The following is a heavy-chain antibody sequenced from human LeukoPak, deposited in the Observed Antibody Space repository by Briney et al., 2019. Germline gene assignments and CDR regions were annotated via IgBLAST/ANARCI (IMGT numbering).Heavy chain of an antibody. CDR2: ISTSGTT. J-gene: IGHJ3*02. V-gene: IGHV4-4*07. CDR1: GNSIGTYY. D-gene: IGHD2-21*02. Sequence: SETLSLTCTVSGNSIGTYYWNWIRQPAGKGLEWIGRISTSGTTDYNPSLKSRVTMSVDTSNSHFSLELSSVTAADTAVYYCARGGGDSASAFDIWGQGTMVTVSS. CDR3: ARGGGDSASAFDI.